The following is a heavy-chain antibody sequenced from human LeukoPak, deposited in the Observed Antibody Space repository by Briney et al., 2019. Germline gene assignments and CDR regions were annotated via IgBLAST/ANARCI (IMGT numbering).Heavy chain of an antibody. V-gene: IGHV1-18*01. CDR3: AAELYSGTYGRCCSFAF. Sequence: ASVNVSCKASGYTFTSYGVTWVRQAPGQGLEWMGWISAYNGNTNYAQNVQGRVTMSRDTSTSTAYMELSSLRSDDTAVYYCAAELYSGTYGRCCSFAFWGQGTQVTVS. CDR1: GYTFTSYG. D-gene: IGHD1-26*01. CDR2: ISAYNGNT. J-gene: IGHJ4*02.